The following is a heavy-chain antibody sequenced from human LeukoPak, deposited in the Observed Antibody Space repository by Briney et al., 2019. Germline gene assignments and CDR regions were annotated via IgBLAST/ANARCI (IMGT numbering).Heavy chain of an antibody. V-gene: IGHV7-4-1*02. CDR3: ARDGPRIQLWSFDY. J-gene: IGHJ4*02. D-gene: IGHD5-18*01. CDR1: GYTFTSYA. Sequence: ASVKVSCKASGYTFTSYAMNWVRQAPGQGLEWMGWINTNTGNPTYAQGFTGRFVFSLDTSVSTAYLQISSLKAEDTAVYYCARDGPRIQLWSFDYWGQGTLVTVSS. CDR2: INTNTGNP.